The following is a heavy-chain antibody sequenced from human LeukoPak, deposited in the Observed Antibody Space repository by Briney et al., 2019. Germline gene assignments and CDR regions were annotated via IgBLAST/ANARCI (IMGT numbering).Heavy chain of an antibody. J-gene: IGHJ4*02. V-gene: IGHV3-23*01. CDR2: ISGSGGTT. D-gene: IGHD2-21*02. CDR3: AKDPSDFLVDC. Sequence: PGGSPRLSCAASGFTFYTYAMNWVRQAPGKGLQWVAAISGSGGTTYYADSVKGRFTTSRDNSKNTVYLQLSSLRAEDTAVYYCAKDPSDFLVDCWGQGTLVTVSS. CDR1: GFTFYTYA.